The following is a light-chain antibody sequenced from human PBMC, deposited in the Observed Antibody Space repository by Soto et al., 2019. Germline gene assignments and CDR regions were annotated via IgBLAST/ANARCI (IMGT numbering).Light chain of an antibody. CDR2: EVS. CDR3: GSCTTSSILV. CDR1: SADVGGCNY. V-gene: IGLV2-14*01. Sequence: QSVLTQPASVSGSPGQSITISCTGTSADVGGCNYVSWYQQHPDKAPKVVIYEVSNRPSGVSNRFSGSKSGNTASLTISGLQAEDEADYYCGSCTTSSILVFGTGTNVTVL. J-gene: IGLJ1*01.